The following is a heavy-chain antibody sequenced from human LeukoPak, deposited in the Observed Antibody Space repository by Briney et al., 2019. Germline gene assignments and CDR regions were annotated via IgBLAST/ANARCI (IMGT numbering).Heavy chain of an antibody. CDR2: ISSSSSYI. J-gene: IGHJ3*02. V-gene: IGHV3-21*01. Sequence: PGGSLRLSCAASGFTFSSYSMNWVRQAPGKGLEWVSSISSSSSYIYYADSVKGRFTISRDNAKNSLYLQMNSLRAEDTAVYYCARDLAQTYYYDSSGYPGAFDIWGQGTMVTVSS. CDR3: ARDLAQTYYYDSSGYPGAFDI. CDR1: GFTFSSYS. D-gene: IGHD3-22*01.